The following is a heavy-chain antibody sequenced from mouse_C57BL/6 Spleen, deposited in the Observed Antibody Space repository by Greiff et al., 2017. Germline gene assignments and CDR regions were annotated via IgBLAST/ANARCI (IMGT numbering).Heavy chain of an antibody. CDR3: ARDCYGRS. Sequence: VQLQQSGAELARPGASVKMSCKASGYTFTSYTMHWVKQRPGQGLEWIGYINPSSGYPKYNQKVKDKATLTADKSSSPAYLPLSSLTSEDSAVYYCARDCYGRSWGQGTTLPGSS. V-gene: IGHV1-4*01. J-gene: IGHJ2*01. CDR2: INPSSGYP. CDR1: GYTFTSYT. D-gene: IGHD1-1*01.